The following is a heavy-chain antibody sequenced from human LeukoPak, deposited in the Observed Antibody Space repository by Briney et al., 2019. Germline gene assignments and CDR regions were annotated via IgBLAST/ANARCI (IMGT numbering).Heavy chain of an antibody. Sequence: SVKVSCKASGCTFTGYYMNWVRQAPGQGLEWMGGIIPIFGTANYAQKFQGRVTITADESTSTAYMELSSLRSEDTAVYYCARRVAGHFDYWGQGTLVTVSS. D-gene: IGHD6-19*01. CDR3: ARRVAGHFDY. J-gene: IGHJ4*02. CDR2: IIPIFGTA. CDR1: GCTFTGYY. V-gene: IGHV1-69*13.